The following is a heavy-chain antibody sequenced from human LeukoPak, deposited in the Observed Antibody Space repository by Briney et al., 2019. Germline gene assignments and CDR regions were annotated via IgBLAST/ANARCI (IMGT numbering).Heavy chain of an antibody. Sequence: GGSLRLSCAASGFTFSTYWMHWVGQAPGKGLVWFSRINSDGSSTSYADSVKGRFTISRDNAKNSLYLQMNSLRAEDTAVYYCASRTAAAGNYDAFDIWGQGTMVTVSS. CDR3: ASRTAAAGNYDAFDI. D-gene: IGHD6-13*01. CDR2: INSDGSST. CDR1: GFTFSTYW. J-gene: IGHJ3*02. V-gene: IGHV3-74*01.